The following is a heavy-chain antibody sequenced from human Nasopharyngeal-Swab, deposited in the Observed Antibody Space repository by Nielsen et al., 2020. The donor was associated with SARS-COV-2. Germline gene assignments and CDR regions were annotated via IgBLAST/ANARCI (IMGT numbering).Heavy chain of an antibody. J-gene: IGHJ4*02. Sequence: ASVKVSCKASGYTFTNYAIHWVRQATGQRPEWMAWINTDNGDTRYSPKFQGRVIVTRDTSATTGYMGMSSLTSEDTAMYYCVRDDGGSYLFDYWGQGTLVTVSS. CDR2: INTDNGDT. V-gene: IGHV1-3*04. D-gene: IGHD1-26*01. CDR3: VRDDGGSYLFDY. CDR1: GYTFTNYA.